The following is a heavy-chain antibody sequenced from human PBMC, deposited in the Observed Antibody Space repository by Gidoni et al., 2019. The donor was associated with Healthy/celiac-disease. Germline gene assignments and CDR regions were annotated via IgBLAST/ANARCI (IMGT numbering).Heavy chain of an antibody. CDR3: ARIVYCSGGSCYFPLDY. CDR2: IFSYDEK. V-gene: IGHV2-26*01. CDR1: GSPPSHARMG. Sequence: QVTLKESGPVLVKPTETLTLTCTVPGSPPSHARMGVSWIRQPPGKALEWLAHIFSYDEKSYSTSLKSRLTISKDTSKSQVVLTMTNMDPVDTATYYCARIVYCSGGSCYFPLDYWGQGTLVTVSS. D-gene: IGHD2-15*01. J-gene: IGHJ4*02.